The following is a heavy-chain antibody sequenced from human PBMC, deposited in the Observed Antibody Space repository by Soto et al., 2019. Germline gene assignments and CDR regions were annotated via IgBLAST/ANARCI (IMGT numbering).Heavy chain of an antibody. CDR2: IWDDGSNK. D-gene: IGHD2-15*01. J-gene: IGHJ6*02. CDR3: ARCGRGGSCFRYYYYGMDV. V-gene: IGHV3-33*01. Sequence: QVQLVESGGGVVQPGRSLRLSCAASGFTFSSYGMHWVRQAPGKGLEWVAVIWDDGSNKYYADSVKGRFTISRDKSKNTLYLQMNRLRAEDTAVYYCARCGRGGSCFRYYYYGMDVWGQGTTVTVSS. CDR1: GFTFSSYG.